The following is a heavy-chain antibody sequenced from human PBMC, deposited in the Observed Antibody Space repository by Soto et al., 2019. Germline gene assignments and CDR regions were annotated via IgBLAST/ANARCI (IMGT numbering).Heavy chain of an antibody. J-gene: IGHJ4*02. CDR3: AMGDYGRY. D-gene: IGHD4-17*01. CDR2: ISARSTYT. Sequence: QVQLVESGGGLVKPGTSLRLSCAASGFIFSDHYMSWIRQAPGKGLEWLSHISARSTYTNYGDSVKGRFSISRDNVKQTVYLPMNSLTVDDTAIYYCAMGDYGRYWGPGTLVTVSS. V-gene: IGHV3-11*06. CDR1: GFIFSDHY.